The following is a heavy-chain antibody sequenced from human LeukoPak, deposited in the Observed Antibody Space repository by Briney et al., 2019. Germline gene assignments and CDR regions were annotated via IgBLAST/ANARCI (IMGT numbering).Heavy chain of an antibody. V-gene: IGHV4-59*01. J-gene: IGHJ4*02. Sequence: PSETLSLTCTVPGGSITNYYWTSIRQPPGKGLEWNGNIFYSGSTRYTPSLKSRVTISVDTSKNQVSLKLTSVSAADTAVYYCARYDSSGFYQYYIDYRGRGTLVTVSS. CDR1: GGSITNYY. D-gene: IGHD3-22*01. CDR3: ARYDSSGFYQYYIDY. CDR2: IFYSGST.